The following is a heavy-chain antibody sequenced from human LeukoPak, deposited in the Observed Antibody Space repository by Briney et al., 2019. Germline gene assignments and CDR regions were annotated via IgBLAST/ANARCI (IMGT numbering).Heavy chain of an antibody. CDR2: ITRNSKDI. V-gene: IGHV3-48*01. Sequence: GGSLRLSCAASGFTFNVYSMSWVRQAPGKGLEWVSYITRNSKDIYYADSVKGRFTISRDNSKNTLYLQMNSLRAEDTAVYYCAKASQYSSGWYFGYWGQGTLVTVSS. D-gene: IGHD6-19*01. J-gene: IGHJ4*02. CDR1: GFTFNVYS. CDR3: AKASQYSSGWYFGY.